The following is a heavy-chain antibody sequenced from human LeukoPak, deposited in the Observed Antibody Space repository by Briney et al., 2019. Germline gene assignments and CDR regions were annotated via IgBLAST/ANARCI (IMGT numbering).Heavy chain of an antibody. D-gene: IGHD1-1*01. CDR3: TTLYSGAMDY. CDR2: INQDGSEK. V-gene: IGHV3-7*01. Sequence: GGSLRLSCAASGFTFSSYWMSWVRQAPGKGLELVANINQDGSEKYYVDSVKGRFTISRDNAKNSLYLQMNSLRAEDTAVYYCTTLYSGAMDYWGQGTLVTVSS. J-gene: IGHJ4*02. CDR1: GFTFSSYW.